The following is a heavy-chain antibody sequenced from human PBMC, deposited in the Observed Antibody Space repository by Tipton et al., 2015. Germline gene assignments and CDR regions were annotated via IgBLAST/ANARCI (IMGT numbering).Heavy chain of an antibody. CDR3: AGDPGIANGPDV. V-gene: IGHV3-33*01. Sequence: QLVQSGGGVVQPGMSLRLSCAASGFSFSNHGLHWVRQAPGKGLEWVAVIWYDGSIKKYADSVKGRFSISRDNSKNTVYLQMNSLRAEDTAVYYCAGDPGIANGPDVWGQGTTVTVSS. J-gene: IGHJ6*02. CDR1: GFSFSNHG. D-gene: IGHD2-21*01. CDR2: IWYDGSIK.